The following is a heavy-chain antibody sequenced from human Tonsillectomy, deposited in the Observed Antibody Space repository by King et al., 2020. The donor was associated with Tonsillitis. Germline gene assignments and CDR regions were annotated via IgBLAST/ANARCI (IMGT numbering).Heavy chain of an antibody. J-gene: IGHJ6*02. CDR3: AGWAGDPTPWDYGMDV. Sequence: EVQLVESGGGLVQPGGSLRLSCAASGFTVSSNYMSWVRQAPGKGLEWVSVIYSGGSTYYADSVKGRFTISRHNSKNTLYLQMNSLRAEDTAVYYCAGWAGDPTPWDYGMDVWGQGTTVTVSS. V-gene: IGHV3-53*04. CDR1: GFTVSSNY. CDR2: IYSGGST. D-gene: IGHD2-21*01.